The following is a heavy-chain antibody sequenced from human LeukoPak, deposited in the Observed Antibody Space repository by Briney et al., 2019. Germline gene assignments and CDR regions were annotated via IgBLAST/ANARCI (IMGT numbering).Heavy chain of an antibody. D-gene: IGHD3-16*01. CDR1: GGSISSGDYY. J-gene: IGHJ6*02. CDR3: ARYKSKIRGSPQSGMDV. V-gene: IGHV4-30-4*01. CDR2: IYYSGST. Sequence: SSETLSLTCTVSGGSISSGDYYWSWIRQPPGKGLEWIGYIYYSGSTYYNPSLKSRVTISVDTSKNQFSLKLSSVTAADTAVYYCARYKSKIRGSPQSGMDVWGQGTTVTVSS.